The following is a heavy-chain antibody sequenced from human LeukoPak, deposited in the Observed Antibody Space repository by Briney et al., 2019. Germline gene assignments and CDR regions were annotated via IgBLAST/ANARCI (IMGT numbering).Heavy chain of an antibody. D-gene: IGHD1/OR15-1a*01. CDR1: GGSVSSGDYH. CDR3: ARAAQNWNNAPYFDF. V-gene: IGHV4-30-4*01. CDR2: IYYTGTT. Sequence: SQTLSLTCTVSGGSVSSGDYHWSWIRQHPGKGLEWIGYIYYTGTTYYNPSLKSRLTISLDTSKNQFSLKLTSVTAADTAVYYCARAAQNWNNAPYFDFWGQETLVTVSS. J-gene: IGHJ4*02.